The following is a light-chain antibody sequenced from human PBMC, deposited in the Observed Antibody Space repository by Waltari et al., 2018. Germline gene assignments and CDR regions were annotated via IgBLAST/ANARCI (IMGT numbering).Light chain of an antibody. CDR2: EVN. V-gene: IGLV2-8*01. J-gene: IGLJ1*01. CDR1: RNDVAGYNY. CDR3: TSYAGINNLV. Sequence: QSALTQPPSASGSPGQSVTISCTATRNDVAGYNYVSWHKQYPGKVPKLLMYEVNKRPSGVPDRFSGSKSGNTASLTVSGLQAEDEATYYCTSYAGINNLVFGTGTKVTVL.